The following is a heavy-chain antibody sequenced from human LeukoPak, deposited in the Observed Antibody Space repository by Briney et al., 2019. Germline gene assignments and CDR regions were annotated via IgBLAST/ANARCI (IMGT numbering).Heavy chain of an antibody. J-gene: IGHJ4*02. V-gene: IGHV3-7*01. D-gene: IGHD6-13*01. CDR2: IKLDGSEK. CDR1: GFTLSSYW. CDR3: VRERYSSSWDYFDF. Sequence: GGPLRLSCAASGFTLSSYWMSWVRQAPGKGLEGVAKIKLDGSEKYPVDSVKGRFTISRDNAKNSLFLQMNSLRAEDTAVYYCVRERYSSSWDYFDFWGQGTLVTVSP.